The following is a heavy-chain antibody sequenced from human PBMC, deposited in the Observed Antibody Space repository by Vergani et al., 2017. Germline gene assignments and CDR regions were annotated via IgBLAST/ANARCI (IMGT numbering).Heavy chain of an antibody. V-gene: IGHV1-69*01. CDR3: ARRDSGSLLWDYYYYMDV. CDR1: GGTFSSYA. Sequence: QVQLVQSGAEVKKPGSSVKVSCKASGGTFSSYAISWVRQAPGQGLEWMGGIIPIFGTANYAQKFQGRVTITADESTSTAYMELSSLRSEDTAVYYCARRDSGSLLWDYYYYMDVWGKGTTVTVSS. J-gene: IGHJ6*03. CDR2: IIPIFGTA. D-gene: IGHD6-6*01.